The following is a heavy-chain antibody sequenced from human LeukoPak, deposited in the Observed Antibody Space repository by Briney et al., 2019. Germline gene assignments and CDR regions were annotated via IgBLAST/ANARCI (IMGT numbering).Heavy chain of an antibody. D-gene: IGHD3-10*01. J-gene: IGHJ4*02. CDR3: AKDRFGSWSYYGDYFDY. CDR1: GFTFSSHG. CDR2: ISINAGST. V-gene: IGHV3-23*01. Sequence: GGSLRLSCAASGFTFSSHGMSWVRQAPGKGLEWVSAISINAGSTYYADSVKGRFTISRDNSKNTLYLQMNSLRAEDTAVYFCAKDRFGSWSYYGDYFDYWGQGTLVTVSS.